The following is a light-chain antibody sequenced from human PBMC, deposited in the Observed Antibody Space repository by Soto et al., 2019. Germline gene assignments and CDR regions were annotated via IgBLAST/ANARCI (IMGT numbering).Light chain of an antibody. J-gene: IGKJ3*01. CDR3: QKYNSVAFT. Sequence: DIQMTQSPSSLSASVGDRVTITCPASQGITNFLAWYQQKPGKVPKLLIYAASTLQSGVPSRFSGGGSGTDFTLTISSLQVEDVATYYCQKYNSVAFTFGPGTRVDL. CDR1: QGITNF. CDR2: AAS. V-gene: IGKV1-27*01.